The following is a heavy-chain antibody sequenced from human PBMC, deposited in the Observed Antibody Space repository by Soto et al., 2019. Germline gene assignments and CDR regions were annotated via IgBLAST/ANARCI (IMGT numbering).Heavy chain of an antibody. Sequence: KPSETLSLTCAVSGGSISSGGYSWSWIRQPPGKGLEWIGYIYYSGNTYYNPSLKSRVTISVDTSKNQFSLKLSSVTAADTAVYHCARLHGSGSYYNGYYYFGMDVWGRGTTVTVSS. J-gene: IGHJ6*02. CDR1: GGSISSGGYS. D-gene: IGHD3-10*01. CDR2: IYYSGNT. V-gene: IGHV4-30-2*03. CDR3: ARLHGSGSYYNGYYYFGMDV.